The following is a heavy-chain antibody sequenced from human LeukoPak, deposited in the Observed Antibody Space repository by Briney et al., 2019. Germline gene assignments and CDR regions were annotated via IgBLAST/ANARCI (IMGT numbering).Heavy chain of an antibody. CDR3: ARDRGSGSYTLDY. CDR2: KWYDGSNK. Sequence: GGSLRLSCAASGFTFSSYGMHWVRQAPGKGLEWVAVKWYDGSNKYYADSVKGRFTISRDNSKNTLYLQMNSLRAEDTAVYYCARDRGSGSYTLDYWGQGTLVTVSS. CDR1: GFTFSSYG. V-gene: IGHV3-33*01. J-gene: IGHJ4*02. D-gene: IGHD3-10*01.